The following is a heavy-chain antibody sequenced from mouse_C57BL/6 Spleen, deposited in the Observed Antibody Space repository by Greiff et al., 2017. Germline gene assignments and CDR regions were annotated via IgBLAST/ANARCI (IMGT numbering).Heavy chain of an antibody. V-gene: IGHV5-4*01. CDR1: GFTFSSYA. Sequence: EVKLVESGGGLVKPGGSLKLSCAASGFTFSSYAMSWVRQTPEKRLEWVATISDGGSYTYYPDNVKGRFTISRDNAKNNLYLQMSHLKSEDTAMYYCARESYYYGSSYDAMDYWGQGTSVTVSS. J-gene: IGHJ4*01. CDR2: ISDGGSYT. CDR3: ARESYYYGSSYDAMDY. D-gene: IGHD1-1*01.